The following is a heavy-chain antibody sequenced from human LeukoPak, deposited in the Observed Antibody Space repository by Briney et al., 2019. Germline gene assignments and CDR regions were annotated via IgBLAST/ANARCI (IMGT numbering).Heavy chain of an antibody. V-gene: IGHV3-23*01. D-gene: IGHD4-17*01. CDR3: AKDKTAYGDLDY. CDR2: IGGSGVRT. J-gene: IGHJ4*02. Sequence: GGSLRLSCSASGFTFTTYGMNWVRQAPGKGLEWVSGIGGSGVRTYYADSVKGRFTISRDNSKNTLYLQMNSLRAEDTAVYYCAKDKTAYGDLDYWGQGTLVTVSS. CDR1: GFTFTTYG.